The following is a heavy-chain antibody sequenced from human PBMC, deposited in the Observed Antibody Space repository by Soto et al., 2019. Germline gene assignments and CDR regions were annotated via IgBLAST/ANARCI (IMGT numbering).Heavy chain of an antibody. V-gene: IGHV3-43*01. CDR2: ISWDGGST. Sequence: PGGSLRLSCAASGFTFDDYTMHWDRQAPGKGLEWVSLISWDGGSTYYADSVKGRFTISRDNSKNSLYLQMNSLRTEDTALYYCAKDIASRITIFGVVTPRYGMDVWGQGTTVTVPS. D-gene: IGHD3-3*01. CDR1: GFTFDDYT. J-gene: IGHJ6*02. CDR3: AKDIASRITIFGVVTPRYGMDV.